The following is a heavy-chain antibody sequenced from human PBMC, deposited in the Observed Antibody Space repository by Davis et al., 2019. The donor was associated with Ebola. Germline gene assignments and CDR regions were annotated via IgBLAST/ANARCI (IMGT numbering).Heavy chain of an antibody. CDR1: GGTFSSYA. V-gene: IGHV1-69*13. D-gene: IGHD6-6*01. CDR2: IIPIFGTA. J-gene: IGHJ6*03. CDR3: AIQYSSSSYYYYYYMDV. Sequence: SVKISCKASGGTFSSYAISWVRQAPGQGLEWMGGIIPIFGTANYAQKFQGRVTITADESTSTAYMELSSLRSEDTAVYYCAIQYSSSSYYYYYYMDVWGKGTTVTVSS.